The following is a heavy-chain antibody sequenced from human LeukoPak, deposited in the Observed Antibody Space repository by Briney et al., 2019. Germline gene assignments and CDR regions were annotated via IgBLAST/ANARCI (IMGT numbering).Heavy chain of an antibody. CDR2: IKQDGSEK. J-gene: IGHJ4*02. Sequence: GGSLRLSCAASVFTFSSFWMTWVRQAPGKGLQWVANIKQDGSEKYYVDSVKGRFTVSRDNAKNSLSLQMNSLRAEDMAVYYCTRGYYYFDYWGQGTLVTVSS. CDR3: TRGYYYFDY. CDR1: VFTFSSFW. V-gene: IGHV3-7*03. D-gene: IGHD2-15*01.